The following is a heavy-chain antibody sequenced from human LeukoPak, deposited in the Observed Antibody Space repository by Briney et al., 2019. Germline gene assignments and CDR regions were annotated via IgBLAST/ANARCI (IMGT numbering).Heavy chain of an antibody. CDR1: GYSFTTYW. CDR2: IFPGDSDT. Sequence: GESLKISCKGSGYSFTTYWIGWVRQMPGKGLEWMGIIFPGDSDTIYSPSFQGQVTISADKSINTAYLQWSSLKASDTAMYFCATSESQTKFDYWGQGTQVIVSP. V-gene: IGHV5-51*01. D-gene: IGHD1/OR15-1a*01. J-gene: IGHJ4*02. CDR3: ATSESQTKFDY.